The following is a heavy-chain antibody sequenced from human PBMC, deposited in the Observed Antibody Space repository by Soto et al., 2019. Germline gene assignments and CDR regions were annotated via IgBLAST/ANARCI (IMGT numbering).Heavy chain of an antibody. J-gene: IGHJ6*02. D-gene: IGHD2-2*01. CDR1: GGSISSGGYY. CDR2: IYYSGST. V-gene: IGHV4-31*03. CDR3: ARVSYCSSTSCYEGYYYYGMDV. Sequence: SETLSLTCTVSGGSISSGGYYWSWIRQHPGKGLEWIGYIYYSGSTYYNPSLKSRVTISVDTSKNQFSLKLSSVTAADTAVYYCARVSYCSSTSCYEGYYYYGMDVWGQGTTVTVSS.